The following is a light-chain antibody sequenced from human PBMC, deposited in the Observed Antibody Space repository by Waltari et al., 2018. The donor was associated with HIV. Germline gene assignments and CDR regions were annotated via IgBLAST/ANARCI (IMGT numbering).Light chain of an antibody. Sequence: DIVMTQSPDSLAVSLGERDTINCKSSKSVLLSSNNKNYLAWYQQKPGQTPKLLIYWASTRESGVPDRFSGSGSGTDFTLTISSLQAEDVAVYYCQQYYTTPWRFGPGTKVDIK. CDR3: QQYYTTPWR. J-gene: IGKJ3*01. CDR2: WAS. V-gene: IGKV4-1*01. CDR1: KSVLLSSNNKNY.